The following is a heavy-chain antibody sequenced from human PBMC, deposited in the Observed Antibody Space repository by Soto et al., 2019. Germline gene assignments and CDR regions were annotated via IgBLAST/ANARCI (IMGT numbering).Heavy chain of an antibody. CDR2: IDPSDSYT. Sequence: PGESLKISCKGSGYSFTSYWIGWVRQMPGKGLEWMGRIDPSDSYTNYSPSFQGHVTISADKSISTAYLQWSSLKASDTAMYYCASLYYYDSSGQFPWGQGTLVTVS. CDR1: GYSFTSYW. D-gene: IGHD3-22*01. V-gene: IGHV5-10-1*01. CDR3: ASLYYYDSSGQFP. J-gene: IGHJ5*02.